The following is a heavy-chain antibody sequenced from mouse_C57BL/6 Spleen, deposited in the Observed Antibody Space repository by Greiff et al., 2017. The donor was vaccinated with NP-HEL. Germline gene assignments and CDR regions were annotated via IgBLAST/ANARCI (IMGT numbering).Heavy chain of an antibody. J-gene: IGHJ2*01. V-gene: IGHV1-15*01. D-gene: IGHD1-1*01. CDR2: IDPETGGT. CDR1: GYTFTDYE. CDR3: TRLLLTLFDY. Sequence: QVQLKQSGAELVRPGASVTLSCKASGYTFTDYEMHWVKRTPVHGLEWIGAIDPETGGTAYNQKFKGKAILTADKSSSTAYMELRSLTSEDSAVYYCTRLLLTLFDYWGQGTTLTVSS.